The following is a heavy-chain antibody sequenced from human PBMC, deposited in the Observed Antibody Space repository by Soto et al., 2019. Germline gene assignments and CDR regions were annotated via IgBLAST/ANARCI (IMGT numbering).Heavy chain of an antibody. J-gene: IGHJ6*03. V-gene: IGHV4-59*08. CDR2: IYYSGST. CDR1: GGSISSYY. CDR3: ARGAAAGTSGDLNLMDV. Sequence: NPSETLSLTCTVSGGSISSYYWSWIRQPPGKGLEWIGYIYYSGSTNYNPSLKSRVTISVDTSKNQFSLKLSSVTAADTAVYYCARGAAAGTSGDLNLMDVWGKGTTVTVSS. D-gene: IGHD6-13*01.